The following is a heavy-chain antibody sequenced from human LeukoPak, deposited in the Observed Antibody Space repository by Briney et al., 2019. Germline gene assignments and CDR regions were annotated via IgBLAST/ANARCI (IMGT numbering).Heavy chain of an antibody. CDR3: ARDTKYAFDN. V-gene: IGHV3-48*01. D-gene: IGHD2-2*01. Sequence: GGSLRLSCAASGFTFSSYSMNWVRQAPGKGLEWISYIGISSGNTKYADSVKGRFTISGDKAKNSLYHQMNSLRVEDTAVYYCARDTKYAFDNWGQGTLVTVSS. J-gene: IGHJ4*02. CDR1: GFTFSSYS. CDR2: IGISSGNT.